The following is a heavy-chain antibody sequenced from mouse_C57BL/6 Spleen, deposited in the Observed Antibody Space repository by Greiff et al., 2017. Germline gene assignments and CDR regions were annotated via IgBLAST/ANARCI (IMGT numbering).Heavy chain of an antibody. V-gene: IGHV14-4*01. CDR1: GYTFTSYW. D-gene: IGHD2-5*01. J-gene: IGHJ2*01. CDR2: IDPENGDT. CDR3: TTSYSNS. Sequence: VQLQQPGAELVRPGSSVKLSCKASGYTFTSYWMHWVKQRPIQGLEWIGWIDPENGDTEYASKFQGKATITADTSSNTAYLQLSSLTSEDTAVYYCTTSYSNSWGQGTTLTVSS.